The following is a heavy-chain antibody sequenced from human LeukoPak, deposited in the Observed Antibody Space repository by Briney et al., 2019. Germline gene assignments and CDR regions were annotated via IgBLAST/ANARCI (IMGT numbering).Heavy chain of an antibody. CDR2: ISRSSIYI. D-gene: IGHD3-10*01. Sequence: GGSLRLSCAASGFTFSSYNMNWVSQAPGKGLEWVSSISRSSIYIYYADSVKGRFTISRDNAENSLSLQMNSLRAEDTAVYYCARDSGDGSGTYYPYGMDVWGQGTTVTVS. J-gene: IGHJ6*02. CDR3: ARDSGDGSGTYYPYGMDV. V-gene: IGHV3-21*01. CDR1: GFTFSSYN.